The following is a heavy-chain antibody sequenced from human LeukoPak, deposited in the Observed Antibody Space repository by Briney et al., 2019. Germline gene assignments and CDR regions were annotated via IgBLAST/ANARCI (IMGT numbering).Heavy chain of an antibody. CDR3: AREGGFLEWLSGYGMDV. CDR2: ISAYNGNT. J-gene: IGHJ6*02. V-gene: IGHV1-18*01. D-gene: IGHD3-3*01. CDR1: GYAFTSYG. Sequence: GASVKVSCKASGYAFTSYGISWVRQAPGQGLEWMGWISAYNGNTNYAQKLQGRVTMTTDTSTSTACMELRSVRSDDTAVYYCAREGGFLEWLSGYGMDVWGQGTTVTVSS.